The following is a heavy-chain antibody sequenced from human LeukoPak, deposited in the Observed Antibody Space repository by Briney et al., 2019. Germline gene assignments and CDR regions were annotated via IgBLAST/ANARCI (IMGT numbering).Heavy chain of an antibody. CDR2: INHSGST. J-gene: IGHJ4*02. CDR3: ARARVGATKWGPGVY. Sequence: PSXTLSLXCAVYGGSFSGYYWRWIRQPPGKGVEWIGEINHSGSTNYNPSLKSRFTISVDTSKIQFSLKLSSVTAADTAVYYCARARVGATKWGPGVYWGRGTLVTVSS. V-gene: IGHV4-34*01. D-gene: IGHD1-26*01. CDR1: GGSFSGYY.